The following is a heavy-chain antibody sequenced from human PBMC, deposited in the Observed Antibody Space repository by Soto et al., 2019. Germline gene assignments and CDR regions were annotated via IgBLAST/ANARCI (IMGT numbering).Heavy chain of an antibody. D-gene: IGHD2-2*01. CDR2: ISYDGSNT. Sequence: PGGSLRLSXAVSGFTFSTYAMHWVRQAPGKGLEWVAVISYDGSNTYYADSVKGRFTISRDNMLYLQMNSLRAEDTAVYYCARDQGRSITCQLDYWGQGTLVTVSS. V-gene: IGHV3-30-3*01. J-gene: IGHJ4*02. CDR3: ARDQGRSITCQLDY. CDR1: GFTFSTYA.